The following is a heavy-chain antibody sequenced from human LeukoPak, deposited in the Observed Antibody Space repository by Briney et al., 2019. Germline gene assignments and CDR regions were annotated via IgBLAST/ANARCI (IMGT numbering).Heavy chain of an antibody. CDR1: GESFSGYY. Sequence: PSEALSLTCAVYGESFSGYYWSWIRQPPGKGLEWIGEINHSGSTNYNPSLKSRVTISVDTSKNQFSLKLSSVTAADTAVYYCARGHWNYVVWGQGTLVTVSS. CDR3: ARGHWNYVV. J-gene: IGHJ4*02. V-gene: IGHV4-34*01. CDR2: INHSGST. D-gene: IGHD1-7*01.